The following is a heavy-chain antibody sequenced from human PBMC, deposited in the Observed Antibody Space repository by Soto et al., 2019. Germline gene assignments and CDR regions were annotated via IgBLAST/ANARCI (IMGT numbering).Heavy chain of an antibody. V-gene: IGHV4-39*01. CDR3: ARLYGLDAFDI. CDR1: SGSISTVNYY. CDR2: VYSDGST. D-gene: IGHD3-16*02. Sequence: PSETLSLTCTVSSGSISTVNYYWGWIRQPPGKGLEWIGTVYSDGSTFSNPSLKSRVTISVDMSKNQFSLKLSSVTAADTAVYYCARLYGLDAFDIWGQGTMVTVSS. J-gene: IGHJ3*02.